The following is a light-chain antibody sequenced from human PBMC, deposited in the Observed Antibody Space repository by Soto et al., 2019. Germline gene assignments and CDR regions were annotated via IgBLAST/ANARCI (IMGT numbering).Light chain of an antibody. CDR2: DAS. CDR3: QQFNAFPST. CDR1: QGVYNA. Sequence: AVQLTQSPSSLSASVGDTVTITCRASQGVYNAIAWYQHRPGEAPNLLISDASTLQSGVPSRFSGSGFGTDFTLVISNLQPEDFATYHCQQFNAFPSTFGQGNRLEI. V-gene: IGKV1-13*02. J-gene: IGKJ2*01.